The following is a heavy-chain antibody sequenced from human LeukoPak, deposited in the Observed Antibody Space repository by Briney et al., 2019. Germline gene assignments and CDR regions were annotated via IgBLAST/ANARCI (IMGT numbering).Heavy chain of an antibody. D-gene: IGHD2-2*01. V-gene: IGHV3-30*02. CDR3: AKEYCSSTSRYVGWYGY. CDR1: GFTFSSYG. Sequence: GGSLRLSCAASGFTFSSYGMHWVRQAPGKGLEWVAFIRYDGSNKYYADSVKGRFTIPRDNSKNTLYLQMNSLRAEDTAVYYCAKEYCSSTSRYVGWYGYWGQGTLVTVSS. CDR2: IRYDGSNK. J-gene: IGHJ4*02.